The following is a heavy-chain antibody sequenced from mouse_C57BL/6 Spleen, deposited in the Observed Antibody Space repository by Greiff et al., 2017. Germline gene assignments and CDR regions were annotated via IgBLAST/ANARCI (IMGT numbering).Heavy chain of an antibody. Sequence: QVQLQQSGAELVKPGASVKISCKASGYAFSSYWMNWVKQRPGKGLEWIGQIYPGDGDTNYNGKFKGKATLTANKSSSTAYMQLSSLTSKDSAVYFYARYLRTVLYWYFEVWGTGTTVTVSS. V-gene: IGHV1-80*01. J-gene: IGHJ1*03. CDR1: GYAFSSYW. CDR3: ARYLRTVLYWYFEV. CDR2: IYPGDGDT. D-gene: IGHD1-1*01.